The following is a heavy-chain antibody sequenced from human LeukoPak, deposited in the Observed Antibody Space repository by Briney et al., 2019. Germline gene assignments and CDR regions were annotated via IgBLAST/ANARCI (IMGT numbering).Heavy chain of an antibody. CDR2: IKQDGSEK. J-gene: IGHJ6*03. V-gene: IGHV3-7*04. D-gene: IGHD6-13*01. CDR3: ARARYSSSWYYFSREYYMDV. CDR1: GYTFSSYE. Sequence: GGSLRLSCAASGYTFSSYEMNWVRQAPGKGLEWVANIKQDGSEKYYVDSVKGRFTISRDNAKNSLYLQMNSLRAEDTAVYYCARARYSSSWYYFSREYYMDVWGKGTTVTVSS.